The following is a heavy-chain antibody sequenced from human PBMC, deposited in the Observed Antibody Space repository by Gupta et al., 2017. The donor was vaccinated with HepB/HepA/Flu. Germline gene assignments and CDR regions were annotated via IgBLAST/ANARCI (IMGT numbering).Heavy chain of an antibody. CDR2: ISYSGEEI. CDR1: GFSFYSYA. D-gene: IGHD2-15*01. J-gene: IGHJ4*02. V-gene: IGHV3-23*01. CDR3: AKDRSYCSGGSCYFDA. Sequence: EVQLLASGGGLVQPGGSLRLSCTASGFSFYSYAMAWVRQAPGEGLEWVSGISYSGEEIYYADSVKGRFTSSRDNSKTTLHLKMDSLRVEDTAIDYGAKDRSYCSGGSCYFDAWGQGTLVTVSS.